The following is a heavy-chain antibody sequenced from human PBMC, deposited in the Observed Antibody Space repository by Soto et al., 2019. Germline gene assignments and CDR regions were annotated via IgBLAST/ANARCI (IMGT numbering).Heavy chain of an antibody. D-gene: IGHD3-16*01. CDR3: ARQPRGPGYGERGLYFDY. J-gene: IGHJ4*02. CDR1: GGSTNSRSDY. CDR2: VYYSGST. V-gene: IGHV4-39*01. Sequence: SETLSLTCTVSGGSTNSRSDYWGWIRQPPGKGLEWIGSVYYSGSTHDNPSLQSRVTISVDTSRNQFSLNLISVTAADTAVYFCARQPRGPGYGERGLYFDYWRQGTLVTVSS.